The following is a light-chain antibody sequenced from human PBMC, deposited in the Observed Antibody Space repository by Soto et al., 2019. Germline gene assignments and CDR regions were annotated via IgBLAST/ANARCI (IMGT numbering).Light chain of an antibody. J-gene: IGKJ5*01. CDR2: GAS. V-gene: IGKV3-15*01. CDR3: QQRSNWPPPPIT. CDR1: QSVSSN. Sequence: EIVMTPSPATLSVSPGERATLSCRASQSVSSNLAWYQQKPGQAPRLLIYGASTRATGIPARFSGSGSGTDFTLTISSLQPEDFATYYCQQRSNWPPPPITFGQGTRLEIK.